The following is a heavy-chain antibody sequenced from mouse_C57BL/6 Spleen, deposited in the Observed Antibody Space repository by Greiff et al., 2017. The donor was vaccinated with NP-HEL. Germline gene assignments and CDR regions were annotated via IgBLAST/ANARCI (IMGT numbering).Heavy chain of an antibody. V-gene: IGHV1-80*01. J-gene: IGHJ3*01. D-gene: IGHD1-1*01. CDR1: GCAFSSYW. CDR3: ARGPLRGSSSWFAY. Sequence: QVQLQQSGAELVKPGASVKISCKASGCAFSSYWMNWVKQRPGKGLEWIGQIYPGDGDTNYNGKFKGKATLTADKSSSTAYMQLSSLTSEDSAVYFCARGPLRGSSSWFAYWGQGTLVTVSA. CDR2: IYPGDGDT.